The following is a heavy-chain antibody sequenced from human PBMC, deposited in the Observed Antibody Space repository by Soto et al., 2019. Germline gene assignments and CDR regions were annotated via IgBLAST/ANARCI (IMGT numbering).Heavy chain of an antibody. V-gene: IGHV3-11*01. CDR1: GFIFSDYY. Sequence: GGSLRLSCVASGFIFSDYYMCWIRQAPGKGLEWVSCISSSVNALYYADSVKGRFTISRGSANNSLFLQMNSLRAEDTAVYYRARDPLSSAWYFGYFDLWGQGALVTVSS. J-gene: IGHJ4*02. D-gene: IGHD6-19*01. CDR3: ARDPLSSAWYFGYFDL. CDR2: ISSSVNAL.